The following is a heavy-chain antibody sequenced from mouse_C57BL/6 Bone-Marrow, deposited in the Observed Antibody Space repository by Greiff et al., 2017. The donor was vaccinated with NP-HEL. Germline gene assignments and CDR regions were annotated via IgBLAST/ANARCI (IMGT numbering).Heavy chain of an antibody. Sequence: QVQLQQPGAELVKPGASVKVSCKASGYTFTSYWMHWVKQRPGQGLEWIGRIHPSDSDTNYNQKFKGKATLTVDNSSSTAYMQLSSLTSEDSAVYYCAILYYSNFFAYWGQGTLVTVSA. CDR1: GYTFTSYW. D-gene: IGHD2-5*01. J-gene: IGHJ3*01. CDR3: AILYYSNFFAY. CDR2: IHPSDSDT. V-gene: IGHV1-74*01.